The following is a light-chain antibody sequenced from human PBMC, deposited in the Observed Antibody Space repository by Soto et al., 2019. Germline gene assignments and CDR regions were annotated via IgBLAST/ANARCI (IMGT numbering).Light chain of an antibody. J-gene: IGLJ1*01. Sequence: QSALTQPASVSGSPGQSITISCTGTSSDVGGYNYVSWYQQHPGKAPKLMIYDVSNRPSGVSNRFSGSKSGNTASLTISGLQDEDEADYYCSSYTSSSINYVFGTGTKVTVL. CDR2: DVS. CDR1: SSDVGGYNY. V-gene: IGLV2-14*01. CDR3: SSYTSSSINYV.